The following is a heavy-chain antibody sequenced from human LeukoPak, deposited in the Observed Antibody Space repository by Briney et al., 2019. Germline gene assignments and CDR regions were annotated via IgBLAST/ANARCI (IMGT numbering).Heavy chain of an antibody. CDR1: GFTFSSYG. D-gene: IGHD2-2*01. CDR3: ARYPSRYCTSTSCYLVH. CDR2: ISGIGSTI. V-gene: IGHV3-48*03. J-gene: IGHJ5*02. Sequence: GGSLRLSCAASGFTFSSYGMNRVRQAPGKGLEWVSYISGIGSTIYYADSVKGRFTISRDNAKNSLYLQMHSLRAEDTAVYYCARYPSRYCTSTSCYLVHWGQGALVTVSS.